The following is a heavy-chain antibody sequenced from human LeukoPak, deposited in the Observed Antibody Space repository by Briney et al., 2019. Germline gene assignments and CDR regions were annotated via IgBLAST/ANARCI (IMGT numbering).Heavy chain of an antibody. V-gene: IGHV1-3*01. CDR1: EYPFSRSV. CDR3: ATISRGIAVDHDAFDV. D-gene: IGHD6-19*01. CDR2: INAGNGDT. Sequence: GASVTVSCKASEYPFSRSVIHWVRQAPGQRLEWMGWINAGNGDTDYSQNFQGRVTITRDTSASTAYMELSSLRSEDTSVYYCATISRGIAVDHDAFDVWGQGTMVTVSS. J-gene: IGHJ3*01.